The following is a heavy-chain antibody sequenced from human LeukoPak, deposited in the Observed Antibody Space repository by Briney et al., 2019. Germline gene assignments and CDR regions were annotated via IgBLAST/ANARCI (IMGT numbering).Heavy chain of an antibody. J-gene: IGHJ4*02. Sequence: PGGSLRLSCAASGFTFSSYAMHWVRQAPGKGLEYVSAISSKGGSTYYANSVKGRFTISRDNSKNTLYLQMGSLRAEDMAVYYCARTNRDGSYYYFDYWGQGTLVTVSS. V-gene: IGHV3-64*01. D-gene: IGHD1-26*01. CDR1: GFTFSSYA. CDR3: ARTNRDGSYYYFDY. CDR2: ISSKGGST.